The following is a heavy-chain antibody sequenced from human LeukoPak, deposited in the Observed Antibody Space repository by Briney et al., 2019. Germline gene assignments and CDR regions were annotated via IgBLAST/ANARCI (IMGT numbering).Heavy chain of an antibody. CDR2: INHSGST. V-gene: IGHV4-34*01. Sequence: NPSETLSLTCAVYGGSFSGYYWSWIRQPPGKGLEWIGEINHSGSTNYNPSLKSRVTISVDTSKNQFSLKLSSVTAADTAVYYCARMTTVYRRFDYWGQGTLVTVSS. J-gene: IGHJ4*02. CDR1: GGSFSGYY. D-gene: IGHD4-17*01. CDR3: ARMTTVYRRFDY.